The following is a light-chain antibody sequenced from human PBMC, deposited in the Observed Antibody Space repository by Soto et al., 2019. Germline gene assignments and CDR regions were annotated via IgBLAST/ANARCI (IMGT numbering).Light chain of an antibody. CDR2: KAS. J-gene: IGKJ5*01. CDR1: QTISTW. V-gene: IGKV1-5*03. CDR3: QKSYSTPIT. Sequence: THSPVTLSLSPGERATLSFRASQTISTWLAWYQQKAGKAPKVLIYKASSLQIGVPSRFSGSGSGTDFTLTISSLQPEDFATYYCQKSYSTPITCGQGKRREIK.